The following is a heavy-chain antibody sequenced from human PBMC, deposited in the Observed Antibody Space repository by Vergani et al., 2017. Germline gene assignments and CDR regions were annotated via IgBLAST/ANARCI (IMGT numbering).Heavy chain of an antibody. V-gene: IGHV3-73*02. CDR3: TRRYVGEFWSGYYPGRGGMDV. CDR1: GFTFSGSA. CDR2: IRSKANSYGT. D-gene: IGHD3-3*01. J-gene: IGHJ6*02. Sequence: EVQLVESGGGLVQPGGSLKLSCAASGFTFSGSAMHWVRQASGKGLEWVGRIRSKANSYGTAYAASVKGRFTISRDDSKNTAYLQMNSLKTEDTAVYYCTRRYVGEFWSGYYPGRGGMDVWGQGTTVTVSS.